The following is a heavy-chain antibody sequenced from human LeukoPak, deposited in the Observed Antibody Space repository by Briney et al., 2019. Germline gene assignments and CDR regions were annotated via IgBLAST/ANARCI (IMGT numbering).Heavy chain of an antibody. CDR1: GFTFSSYA. CDR3: AKDHPEHALDY. D-gene: IGHD1/OR15-1a*01. V-gene: IGHV3-30*04. CDR2: ISYDGSNK. J-gene: IGHJ4*02. Sequence: GGSLRLSCAASGFTFSSYAMHWVRQAPGKELEWVAVISYDGSNKYYADSVKGRFTISRDNSKNTLYLQMNSLRAEDTAVYYCAKDHPEHALDYWGQGTLVTVSS.